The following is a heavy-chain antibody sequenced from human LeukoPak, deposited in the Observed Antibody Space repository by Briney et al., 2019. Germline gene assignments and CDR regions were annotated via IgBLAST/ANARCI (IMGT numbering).Heavy chain of an antibody. CDR1: GFTFSSYA. D-gene: IGHD3-10*01. V-gene: IGHV3-23*01. J-gene: IGHJ4*02. CDR3: AKDVSPYGSGSHVFGY. Sequence: PGGSLRLPCAASGFTFSSYAMRWVRQAPGKGLEWVSVISPSGGSTYYADSVKGRFSISRDDSKNTLYLQMNSLRAEDTAVYYCAKDVSPYGSGSHVFGYWGQGTLVTVSS. CDR2: ISPSGGST.